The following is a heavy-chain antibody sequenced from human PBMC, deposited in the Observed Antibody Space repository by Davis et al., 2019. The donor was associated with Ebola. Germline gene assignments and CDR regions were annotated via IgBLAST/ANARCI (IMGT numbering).Heavy chain of an antibody. J-gene: IGHJ3*02. CDR1: GFTFSSYS. V-gene: IGHV3-21*01. Sequence: PGGSLRLSCAASGFTFSSYSMNWVRQAPGKGLEWVSSISSSSSYIYYADSVKGRFTISRDKAKNSMYLQMNSLRAEDTAVYYCARTYYDSSGYSNAFDIWGQGTMVTVSS. D-gene: IGHD3-22*01. CDR3: ARTYYDSSGYSNAFDI. CDR2: ISSSSSYI.